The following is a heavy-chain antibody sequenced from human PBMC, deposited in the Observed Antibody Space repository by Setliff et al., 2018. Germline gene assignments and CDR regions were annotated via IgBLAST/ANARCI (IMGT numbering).Heavy chain of an antibody. CDR1: GDSINPYY. CDR2: IYYSGAT. CDR3: ARLGATVKRGYFDF. J-gene: IGHJ4*02. V-gene: IGHV4-59*08. Sequence: PSETLSLTCSVSGDSINPYYWTWIRQPPGKGLEWIGFIYYSGATTYNPSLKSRVTISVDTSKNQFSLKVKSVTAADTAVYYCARLGATVKRGYFDFWGQGTLVTVSS. D-gene: IGHD1-26*01.